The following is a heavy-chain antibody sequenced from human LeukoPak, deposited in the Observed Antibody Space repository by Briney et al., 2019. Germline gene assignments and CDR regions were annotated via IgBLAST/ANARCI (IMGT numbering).Heavy chain of an antibody. CDR3: ARHSYAASGWPRGEAFDI. J-gene: IGHJ3*02. CDR1: GYTFTSYY. D-gene: IGHD3-10*01. Sequence: ASVKVSCKGSGYTFTSYYMHWVRQATGQGLEWMGIINPSGGSTSYAQKFQGRVTMTRDTSTSTVYMELSSLRSEDTAVYYCARHSYAASGWPRGEAFDIWGQGTMVTVSS. CDR2: INPSGGST. V-gene: IGHV1-46*01.